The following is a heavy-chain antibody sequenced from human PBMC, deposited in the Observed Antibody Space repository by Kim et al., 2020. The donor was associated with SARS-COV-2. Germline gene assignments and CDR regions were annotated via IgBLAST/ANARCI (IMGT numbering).Heavy chain of an antibody. CDR3: ATDLGGGSYGTMGYYYYGMDV. CDR1: GYTLTELS. CDR2: FDPEDGET. Sequence: ASVKVSCKVSGYTLTELSMHWVRQAPGKGLEWMGGFDPEDGETIYAQKFQGRVTMTEDTSTDTAYMELSSLRSEDTAVYYCATDLGGGSYGTMGYYYYGMDVWGQGTTVTVSS. V-gene: IGHV1-24*01. D-gene: IGHD1-26*01. J-gene: IGHJ6*02.